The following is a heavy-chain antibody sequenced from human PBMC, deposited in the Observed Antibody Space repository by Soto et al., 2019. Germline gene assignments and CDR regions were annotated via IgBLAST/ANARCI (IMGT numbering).Heavy chain of an antibody. J-gene: IGHJ4*02. D-gene: IGHD3-22*01. CDR3: ARGWGYDSYTYYYAY. Sequence: ASVKVSCKASGGTFSSYAISWVRQAPGQGLEWMGGIIPIFGTANYAQKFQGRVTITADESTSTAYMELSRLRSEDTAVYYCARGWGYDSYTYYYAYWGQGTLVTVSS. CDR2: IIPIFGTA. CDR1: GGTFSSYA. V-gene: IGHV1-69*13.